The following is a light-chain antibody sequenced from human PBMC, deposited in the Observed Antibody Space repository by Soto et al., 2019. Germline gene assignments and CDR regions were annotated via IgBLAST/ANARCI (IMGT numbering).Light chain of an antibody. J-gene: IGLJ1*01. Sequence: QSVLTQPASVSGSPGQSITISCTGTSSDVGGYNYVSWYQQHPGKAPKLMIYEXXXXTSGVPNSFHGPNSGNTASLTISRLQAEDEADYYCSSYQSSSTLDLGTGTKVTV. CDR1: SSDVGGYNY. CDR3: SSYQSSSTLD. V-gene: IGLV2-14*01. CDR2: EXX.